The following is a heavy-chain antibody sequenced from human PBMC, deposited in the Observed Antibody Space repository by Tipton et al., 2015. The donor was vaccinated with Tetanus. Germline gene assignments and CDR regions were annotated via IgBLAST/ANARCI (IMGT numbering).Heavy chain of an antibody. CDR2: IYYTGNT. CDR3: SRGVDRTKAGID. D-gene: IGHD5-12*01. CDR1: GASFSSGGYY. J-gene: IGHJ4*02. Sequence: TLSLTCTVSGASFSSGGYYWSWIRQHPGKGLEWIGYIYYTGNTNYNPSLTSRVTLSQDTSKSQFSLKLSSVTAADTAVYYCSRGVDRTKAGIDWGQGTLVTVSS. V-gene: IGHV4-31*03.